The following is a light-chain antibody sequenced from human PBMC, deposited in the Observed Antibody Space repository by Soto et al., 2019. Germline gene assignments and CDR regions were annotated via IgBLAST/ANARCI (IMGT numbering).Light chain of an antibody. CDR2: KAS. Sequence: DIQMTQSRFTLSGSVGDRVTLTWLASQTISSRLAWYQQKPGKAPKLLIYKASTLKSGVPSRFSGSGSGTEFTLAISSLQPDDFATYYCQHYNSYSEAFGQGTKVDIK. V-gene: IGKV1-5*03. CDR3: QHYNSYSEA. J-gene: IGKJ1*01. CDR1: QTISSR.